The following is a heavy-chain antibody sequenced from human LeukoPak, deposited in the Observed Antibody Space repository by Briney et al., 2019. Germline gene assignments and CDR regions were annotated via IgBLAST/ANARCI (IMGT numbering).Heavy chain of an antibody. D-gene: IGHD4-11*01. V-gene: IGHV3-74*01. J-gene: IGHJ4*02. CDR3: IRDFLTVTTNDY. CDR2: IKTDGSDR. CDR1: GFRFSDYW. Sequence: GGSLRLSCVVSGFRFSDYWMHWVRKAPGKGLVWVSGIKTDGSDRRYADLVTGRFTISRDNAKNTLFLQMNSLRAEDTAVYYCIRDFLTVTTNDYWGQGTLVTVSS.